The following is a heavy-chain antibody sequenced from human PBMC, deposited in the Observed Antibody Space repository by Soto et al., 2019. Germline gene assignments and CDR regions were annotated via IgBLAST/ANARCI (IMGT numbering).Heavy chain of an antibody. J-gene: IGHJ4*02. CDR3: ARRFWNYVFDY. V-gene: IGHV4-39*01. Sequence: QLQLQESGPGLMKPSETLSLTCTVSGGSISSSSYYWGWIRQPPGKGLEWIGSIYYSGSTYYNPSLKSRVTISVDTSKNQFSLKLSSVTAADTAVYYCARRFWNYVFDYWGQGTLVTVSS. CDR2: IYYSGST. D-gene: IGHD1-7*01. CDR1: GGSISSSSYY.